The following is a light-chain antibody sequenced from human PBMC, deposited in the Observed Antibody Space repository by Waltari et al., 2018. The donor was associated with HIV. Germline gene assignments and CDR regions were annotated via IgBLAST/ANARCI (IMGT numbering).Light chain of an antibody. CDR1: SSDVGSYNL. V-gene: IGLV2-23*02. CDR2: EVS. J-gene: IGLJ1*01. Sequence: QSALTQPASVSGSPGQSITISCTGTSSDVGSYNLVSWYQQYPGKAPKLMIYEVSKRPSGVSYRFSGSKSGNTASLTILGLQAEDEADYYCCSYAATSTFVFGTGTKVTVL. CDR3: CSYAATSTFV.